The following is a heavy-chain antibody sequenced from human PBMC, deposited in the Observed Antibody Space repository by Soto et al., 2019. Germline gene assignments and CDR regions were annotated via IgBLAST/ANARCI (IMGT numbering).Heavy chain of an antibody. CDR1: GFTFSTYE. J-gene: IGHJ4*02. CDR3: VRDTMRASAAASLDY. V-gene: IGHV3-48*03. CDR2: ISVSGNII. D-gene: IGHD6-13*01. Sequence: EVQLVESGGGLVQPGGSLRLSCAASGFTFSTYEFNWVRQAPGRGLEWISYISVSGNIIKYADSVKGRFTISRDNAENSLHLHMSSLRIDDTAVYCCVRDTMRASAAASLDYWGQGTQVIVSS.